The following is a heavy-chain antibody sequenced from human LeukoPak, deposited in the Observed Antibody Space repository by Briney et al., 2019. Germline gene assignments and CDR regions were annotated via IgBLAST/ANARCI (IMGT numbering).Heavy chain of an antibody. CDR3: ARVSLSSSWYGYYYYYGMDV. CDR1: GSTFSSYA. D-gene: IGHD6-13*01. CDR2: IIPILGIA. J-gene: IGHJ6*02. V-gene: IGHV1-69*04. Sequence: ASVKVSCKASGSTFSSYAISWVRQAPGQGLEWMGRIIPILGIANYAQKFQGRVTITADKSTSTAYMELSSLRSEDTAVYYCARVSLSSSWYGYYYYYGMDVWGQGTTVTVSS.